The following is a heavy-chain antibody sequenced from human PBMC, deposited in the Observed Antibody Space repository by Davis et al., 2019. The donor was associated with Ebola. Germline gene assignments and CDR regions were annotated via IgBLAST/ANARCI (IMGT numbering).Heavy chain of an antibody. CDR2: IYYSGST. Sequence: PSETLSLTCTVSGGSIRSSSYYWGWIRQPPGKGLEWIGNIYYSGSTYYNPSLKSRVTISVDTSKNQFSLKLSSVTAADTAVYYCASIGVAVAGSTYWGQGTLVTVSS. V-gene: IGHV4-39*07. CDR3: ASIGVAVAGSTY. CDR1: GGSIRSSSYY. D-gene: IGHD6-19*01. J-gene: IGHJ4*02.